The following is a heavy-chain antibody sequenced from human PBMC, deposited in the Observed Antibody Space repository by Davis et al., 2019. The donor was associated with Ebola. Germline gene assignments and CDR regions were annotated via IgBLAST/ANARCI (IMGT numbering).Heavy chain of an antibody. CDR1: GFIFSTYV. J-gene: IGHJ4*02. CDR2: GTSADT. CDR3: AKDLGDCISSSCLMFDH. V-gene: IGHV3-23*01. D-gene: IGHD2-2*01. Sequence: GESLKISCSASGFIFSTYVMSWVRQAPGKGLEWVSTYGTSADTYYADSVKGRFTISRDNSKNTLYLQMNGLRVEDTAIYYCAKDLGDCISSSCLMFDHWGQGTLVTVSS.